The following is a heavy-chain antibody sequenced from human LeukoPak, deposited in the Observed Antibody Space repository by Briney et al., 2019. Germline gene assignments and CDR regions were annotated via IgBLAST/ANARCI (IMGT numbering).Heavy chain of an antibody. V-gene: IGHV1-24*01. J-gene: IGHJ4*02. D-gene: IGHD2-15*01. CDR3: ATSTVAATLFDY. CDR1: GYTLTELS. CDR2: FDPEDGGT. Sequence: ASVKVSCKVSGYTLTELSMHWVRQAPGKGLEWMGGFDPEDGGTIYAQKFQGRVTMTEDTSTDTANMELSSLRSEDTAVYYCATSTVAATLFDYWGQGTLVTVSS.